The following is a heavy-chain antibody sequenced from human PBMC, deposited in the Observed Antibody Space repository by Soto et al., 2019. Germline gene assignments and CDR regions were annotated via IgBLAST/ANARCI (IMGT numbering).Heavy chain of an antibody. CDR2: IIPIFGTA. CDR3: ARVRIFGVVIIRYYGMDV. Sequence: VASVKVSCKASGGTFSSYAISWVRQAPGQGLEWMGGIIPIFGTANYAQKFQGRVTITADESTSTAYMELSSLRSEDTAVYYCARVRIFGVVIIRYYGMDVWGQGTTVTVSS. CDR1: GGTFSSYA. V-gene: IGHV1-69*13. J-gene: IGHJ6*02. D-gene: IGHD3-3*01.